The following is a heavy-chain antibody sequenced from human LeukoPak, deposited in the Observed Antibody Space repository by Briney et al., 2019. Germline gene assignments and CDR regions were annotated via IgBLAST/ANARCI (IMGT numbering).Heavy chain of an antibody. CDR2: ISGSGGST. D-gene: IGHD3-3*01. V-gene: IGHV3-23*01. CDR1: GFTFSSFA. J-gene: IGHJ3*02. Sequence: SGGSLRLSCAAYGFTFSSFAMRWVRQAPGMGLVWVSAISGSGGSTYYTDSGKGRFTISRDNSKTTLYLQMNSLRAEDTAVYYCAKVILDDPYDVFDIWGQGTMVTVSS. CDR3: AKVILDDPYDVFDI.